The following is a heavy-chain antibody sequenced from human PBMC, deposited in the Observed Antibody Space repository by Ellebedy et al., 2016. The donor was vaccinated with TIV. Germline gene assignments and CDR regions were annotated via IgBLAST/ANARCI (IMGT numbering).Heavy chain of an antibody. CDR3: ARDSWGITGTTGY. Sequence: ASVKVSCKTSGYTFTAYYIHWVRQAPGQGLEWMGWINPNSGGTNYAQKFQGRVTMTRDTSISTAYMELSRLRSDDTAVYYCARDSWGITGTTGYWGQGTLVTVSS. D-gene: IGHD1-7*01. CDR1: GYTFTAYY. CDR2: INPNSGGT. V-gene: IGHV1-2*02. J-gene: IGHJ4*02.